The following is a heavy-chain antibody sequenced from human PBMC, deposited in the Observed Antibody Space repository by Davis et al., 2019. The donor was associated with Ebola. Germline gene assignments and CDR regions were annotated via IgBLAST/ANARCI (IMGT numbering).Heavy chain of an antibody. J-gene: IGHJ6*03. Sequence: PGGSLRLSCAASGFTFSSYWMSWVRQAPGKGLEWVANIKQDGSEKYYVDSVKGRFTISRDNAKNSLYLQMNSLRAEDTAVYYCARETENGSSWYGYYYYYMDVWGKGTTVTVSS. V-gene: IGHV3-7*01. CDR3: ARETENGSSWYGYYYYYMDV. CDR1: GFTFSSYW. CDR2: IKQDGSEK. D-gene: IGHD6-13*01.